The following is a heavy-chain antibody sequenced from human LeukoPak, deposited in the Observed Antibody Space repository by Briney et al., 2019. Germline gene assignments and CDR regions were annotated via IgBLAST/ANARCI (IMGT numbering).Heavy chain of an antibody. CDR3: ARRQYSSSWLIDY. D-gene: IGHD6-13*01. J-gene: IGHJ4*02. CDR2: IYPGDSDI. Sequence: GESLKISCKGSGYSFTSYWIGWVRQMPGKGLEWMGIIYPGDSDIRYSPSFQGQVTTSADKSISTVYLQWSSLKASDTAMYYCARRQYSSSWLIDYWGQGTLVTVSS. V-gene: IGHV5-51*01. CDR1: GYSFTSYW.